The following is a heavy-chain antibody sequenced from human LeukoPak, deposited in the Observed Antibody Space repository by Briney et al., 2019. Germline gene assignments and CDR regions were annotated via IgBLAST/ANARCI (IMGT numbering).Heavy chain of an antibody. CDR1: GFTFSAYA. Sequence: GGSLRLSCAASGFTFSAYAMSWVRQAPGKGLEWVSAISRSGSSTDYADSVKGRFTISRDNSKNTLYLQMNSLRPEDTAVYYCARAQYSSGDWGPGTLVTVSS. CDR3: ARAQYSSGD. V-gene: IGHV3-23*01. D-gene: IGHD6-19*01. CDR2: ISRSGSST. J-gene: IGHJ4*02.